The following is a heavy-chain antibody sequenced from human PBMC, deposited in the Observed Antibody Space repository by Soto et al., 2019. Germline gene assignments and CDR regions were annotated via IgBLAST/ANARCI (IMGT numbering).Heavy chain of an antibody. J-gene: IGHJ6*02. Sequence: GGSVKVSCKASGYTFTGHHMHWVRPAPGQGLEGMGWSNPNSGGTNYAQKFQGRVTMTRDTSISTAYMELSRLRSDDTAVYYCARECRDYAFSSGSRRNYGMDVWGQGTTVTVSS. CDR1: GYTFTGHH. CDR3: ARECRDYAFSSGSRRNYGMDV. V-gene: IGHV1-2*02. CDR2: SNPNSGGT. D-gene: IGHD3-3*01.